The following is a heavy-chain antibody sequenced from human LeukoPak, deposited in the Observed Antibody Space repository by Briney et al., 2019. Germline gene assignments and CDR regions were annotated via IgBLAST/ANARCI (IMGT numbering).Heavy chain of an antibody. CDR2: ISSNGGNT. Sequence: PGGSLRLSCAASGFTFSSYAMHWVRQAPGKGLEYVSAISSNGGNTYYANSVKGRFTISRDNSKNTLYLQMGSLRAEDMAVYYCARAGITGTTDAFDIWGQGTMVTVSS. CDR1: GFTFSSYA. J-gene: IGHJ3*02. V-gene: IGHV3-64*01. D-gene: IGHD1-14*01. CDR3: ARAGITGTTDAFDI.